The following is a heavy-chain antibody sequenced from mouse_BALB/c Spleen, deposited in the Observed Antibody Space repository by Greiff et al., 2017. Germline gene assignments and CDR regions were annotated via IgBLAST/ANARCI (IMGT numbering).Heavy chain of an antibody. V-gene: IGHV5-6*01. CDR3: ARQIYYGYDDFDY. Sequence: EVMLVESGGDLVKPGGSLKLSCAASGFTFSSYGMSWVRQTPDKRLEWVATISSGGSYTYYPDSVKGRFTISRDNAKNTLYLQMSSLKSEDTAMYYCARQIYYGYDDFDYWGQGTTLTVSS. CDR1: GFTFSSYG. D-gene: IGHD2-2*01. J-gene: IGHJ2*01. CDR2: ISSGGSYT.